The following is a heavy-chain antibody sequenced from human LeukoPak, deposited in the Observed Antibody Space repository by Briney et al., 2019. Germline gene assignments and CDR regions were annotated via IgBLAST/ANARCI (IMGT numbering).Heavy chain of an antibody. CDR1: GGSFSGYY. CDR2: INHSGST. D-gene: IGHD6-13*01. Sequence: SETLSLTCAVYGGSFSGYYWSWIRQPPGKGLEWIGEINHSGSTNYNPSLKSRVTISVDTSKNQFSLKLSSVTAADTAVYYCARGSVAAAGHGGGDYWGQGTLVTVSS. J-gene: IGHJ4*02. V-gene: IGHV4-34*01. CDR3: ARGSVAAAGHGGGDY.